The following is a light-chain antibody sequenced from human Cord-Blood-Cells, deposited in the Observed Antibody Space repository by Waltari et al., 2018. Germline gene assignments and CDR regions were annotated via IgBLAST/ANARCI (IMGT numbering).Light chain of an antibody. CDR2: DCS. CDR1: SSDVGGFNY. V-gene: IGLV2-14*01. Sequence: QSALTQPASVSGSPGQSITISCTGTSSDVGGFNYVSWYQQLPGKAPKHMSYDCSKRRTGVCNRFSGTGSGNKACLTISGLQAEDEADYYCSSYTSSSTLDFGAGTKVTGL. CDR3: SSYTSSSTLD. J-gene: IGLJ1*01.